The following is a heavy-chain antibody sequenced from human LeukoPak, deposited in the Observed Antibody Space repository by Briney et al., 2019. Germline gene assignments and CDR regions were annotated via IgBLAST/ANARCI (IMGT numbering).Heavy chain of an antibody. CDR1: GFTFSSYA. D-gene: IGHD2-15*01. J-gene: IGHJ6*03. CDR2: ISYDGSNK. V-gene: IGHV3-30-3*01. CDR3: AKVPRAATKYYFYYYMDV. Sequence: GGSLRLSCAASGFTFSSYAMHWVRQAPGKGLEWVAVISYDGSNKYYADSVKGRFTISRDNSKNTLYLQMNSLRAEDTAVYYCAKVPRAATKYYFYYYMDVWGKGTTVTVSS.